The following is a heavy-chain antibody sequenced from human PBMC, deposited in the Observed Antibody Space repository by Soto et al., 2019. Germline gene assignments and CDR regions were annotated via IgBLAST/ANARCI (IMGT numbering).Heavy chain of an antibody. D-gene: IGHD2-2*01. CDR2: IYYIGST. V-gene: IGHV4-30-4*01. J-gene: IGHJ5*02. CDR1: GGSISSGYYY. CDR3: ARDRVAVRGRFDP. Sequence: SETLSLTCTVSGGSISSGYYYWSWIRQPPGKGLEWIGYIYYIGSTYYNPSLKSRVTISVDTSKNKFSLKLSSVTAADTAVYYCARDRVAVRGRFDPWGQGTLVTVSS.